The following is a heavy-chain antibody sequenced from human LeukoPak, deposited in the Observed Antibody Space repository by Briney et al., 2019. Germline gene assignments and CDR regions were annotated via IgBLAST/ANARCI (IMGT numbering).Heavy chain of an antibody. V-gene: IGHV3-15*01. J-gene: IGHJ4*02. CDR2: IKSKTDGGTT. CDR1: GFTFSNAW. CDR3: TTVGLYSSGWYGEDFDY. D-gene: IGHD6-19*01. Sequence: GGSLRLSCAASGFTFSNAWMSWVRRAPGKGLEWVGRIKSKTDGGTTDYAAPVKGRFTISRDDSKNTLYLQMNSLKTEDTAVYYCTTVGLYSSGWYGEDFDYWGQGTLVTVSS.